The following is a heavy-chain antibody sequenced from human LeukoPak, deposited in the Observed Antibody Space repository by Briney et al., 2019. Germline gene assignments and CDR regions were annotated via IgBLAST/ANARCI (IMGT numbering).Heavy chain of an antibody. D-gene: IGHD5-24*01. Sequence: SVKVSCKASGGTFSSYAISWVRQAPGQGLEWMGRIIPILGIANYAQKFQGRVTITADKSTSTAYMELSSLRSEDTAVYYCARGGGDGYQIGYWGQGTLVTVSS. V-gene: IGHV1-69*04. J-gene: IGHJ4*02. CDR1: GGTFSSYA. CDR2: IIPILGIA. CDR3: ARGGGDGYQIGY.